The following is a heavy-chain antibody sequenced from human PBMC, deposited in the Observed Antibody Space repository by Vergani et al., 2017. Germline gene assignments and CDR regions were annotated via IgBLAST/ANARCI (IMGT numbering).Heavy chain of an antibody. D-gene: IGHD6-13*01. V-gene: IGHV3-43*02. Sequence: EVQLVESGGGVVQPGGSLRLSCAASGFTFDDYALHWVRQAPGKGLEWFSLISGDGGSTYYAASVKGRFTIARDNSKNSLYLQMNSLRTEDTALYYCAKGGIAARLRIDYWGQGTLVTVSS. CDR3: AKGGIAARLRIDY. J-gene: IGHJ4*02. CDR2: ISGDGGST. CDR1: GFTFDDYA.